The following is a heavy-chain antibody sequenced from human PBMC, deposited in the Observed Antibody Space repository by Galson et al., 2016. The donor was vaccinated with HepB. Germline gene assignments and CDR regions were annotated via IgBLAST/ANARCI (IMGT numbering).Heavy chain of an antibody. Sequence: QSGAEVKKPGESLRISCTGSGYSFTSYWISRVRQMPGTGLEWMGRIDPSDSYTNYSPSFQGHVTISADKSISTAYLQWSSLKASDTAMYYCARHSGSSLTYFDYWGQGTLVTVSS. CDR3: ARHSGSSLTYFDY. CDR1: GYSFTSYW. D-gene: IGHD1-26*01. CDR2: IDPSDSYT. V-gene: IGHV5-10-1*01. J-gene: IGHJ4*02.